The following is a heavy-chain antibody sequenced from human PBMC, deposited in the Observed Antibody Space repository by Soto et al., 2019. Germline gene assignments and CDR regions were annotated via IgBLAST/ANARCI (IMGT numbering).Heavy chain of an antibody. V-gene: IGHV1-45*02. Sequence: QMQLVQSGAEVTKTGSSVTVSCQALGNTFSYRYLHWVRQAPGQALELMGWIAPFSGDVHYAQKFQVRVSLTRDRSINTAYMRMSSLRSEDTAIYFCASGGAGSGPFTWELPDHWGQGTLVTVSS. J-gene: IGHJ4*02. CDR3: ASGGAGSGPFTWELPDH. CDR1: GNTFSYRY. D-gene: IGHD1-26*01. CDR2: IAPFSGDV.